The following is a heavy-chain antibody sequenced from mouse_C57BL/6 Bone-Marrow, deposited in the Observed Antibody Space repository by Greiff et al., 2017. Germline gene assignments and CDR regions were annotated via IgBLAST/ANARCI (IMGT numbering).Heavy chain of an antibody. Sequence: QVQLKQSGAELVRPGTSVKVSCKASGYAFTNYLIEWVKQRPGQGLEWIGVINPGSGGTNYNEKFKGKATLTADKSSSTAYMQLSSLTSEDSAVYFCARGAYYGNYEDWYFDVWGTGTTVTVSS. D-gene: IGHD2-10*01. CDR2: INPGSGGT. V-gene: IGHV1-54*01. J-gene: IGHJ1*03. CDR1: GYAFTNYL. CDR3: ARGAYYGNYEDWYFDV.